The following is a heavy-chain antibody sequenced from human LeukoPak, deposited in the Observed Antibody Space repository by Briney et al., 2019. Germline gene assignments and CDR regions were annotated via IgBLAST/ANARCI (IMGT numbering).Heavy chain of an antibody. J-gene: IGHJ4*02. CDR2: IAYDGSRA. CDR1: GFTFGGYG. CDR3: TRYINDHFDY. Sequence: PGRSLRLSCAGSGFTFGGYGMHWFRQTPGKGLEWVAVIAYDGSRAFYADSVKGRFTISRDNSKNTMSVQMDDLRAEDTAVYYCTRYINDHFDYGGQGTLVTVSS. V-gene: IGHV3-33*01.